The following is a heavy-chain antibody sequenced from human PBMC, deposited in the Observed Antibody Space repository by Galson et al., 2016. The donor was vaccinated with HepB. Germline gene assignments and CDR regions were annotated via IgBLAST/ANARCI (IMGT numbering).Heavy chain of an antibody. CDR2: LSANSGDT. V-gene: IGHV1-2*04. CDR3: ATSTGYRSGWGAFDI. Sequence: SVKVSCRASGDTFTGYYIHWVRQAPGQGLEWMAWLSANSGDTNYAQKFQGWVTMTRDTSISTAYMELTSLTSDSTAIYVCATSTGYRSGWGAFDIWGQGTMVTVSS. D-gene: IGHD6-25*01. J-gene: IGHJ3*02. CDR1: GDTFTGYY.